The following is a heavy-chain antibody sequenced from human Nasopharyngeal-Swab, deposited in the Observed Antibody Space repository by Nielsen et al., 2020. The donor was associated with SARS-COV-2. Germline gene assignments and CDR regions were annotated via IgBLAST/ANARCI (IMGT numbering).Heavy chain of an antibody. CDR3: ARDESLTFYYYGSGSYYPLEY. V-gene: IGHV3-30-3*01. CDR1: GFTFSSYA. Sequence: GESLKISCAASGFTFSSYAMHWVRQAPGKGLEWVAVISYDGSNKYYADSVKGRFTISRDNSKNTLYLQMNSLRAEDTAVYCCARDESLTFYYYGSGSYYPLEYWGQGTLVTVSS. J-gene: IGHJ4*02. CDR2: ISYDGSNK. D-gene: IGHD3-10*01.